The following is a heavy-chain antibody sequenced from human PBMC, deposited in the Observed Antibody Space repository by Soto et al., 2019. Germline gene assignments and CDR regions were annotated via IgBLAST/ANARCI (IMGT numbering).Heavy chain of an antibody. CDR3: ARDPGITMVRGVIITLTPNWFDP. CDR2: LIPIFGTA. J-gene: IGHJ5*02. CDR1: GGTFSSYA. D-gene: IGHD3-10*01. V-gene: IGHV1-69*13. Sequence: SVKVSCKASGGTFSSYAISWVRQAPGQGLEWMGGLIPIFGTANYAQKFQGRVTITADESTSTAYMELSSLRSEDTDVYYCARDPGITMVRGVIITLTPNWFDPWGQGTLVTVSS.